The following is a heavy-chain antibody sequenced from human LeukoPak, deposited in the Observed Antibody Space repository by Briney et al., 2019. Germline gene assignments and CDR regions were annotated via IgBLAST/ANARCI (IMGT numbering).Heavy chain of an antibody. CDR2: ISAYNGNT. J-gene: IGHJ3*02. V-gene: IGHV1-18*04. CDR1: GYTFTGYY. D-gene: IGHD6-19*01. Sequence: ASVKVSCKASGYTFTGYYMHWVRQAPGQGLEWMGWISAYNGNTNYAQKLQGRVTMTEDTSTDTAYMELSSLRSEDTAVYYCATTEVAGPTDAFDIWGQGTMVTVSS. CDR3: ATTEVAGPTDAFDI.